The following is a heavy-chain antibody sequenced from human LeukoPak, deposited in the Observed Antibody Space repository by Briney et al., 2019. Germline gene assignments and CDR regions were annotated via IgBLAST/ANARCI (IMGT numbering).Heavy chain of an antibody. CDR3: ASDYYDSSGPRIPDAFDI. CDR1: GGTFSSYA. D-gene: IGHD3-22*01. V-gene: IGHV1-69*13. J-gene: IGHJ3*02. Sequence: ASVKVSCKASGGTFSSYAISWVRQAPGQGLEWMGGIIPIFGTANYAQKFQGRVTITADESTSTAYMELSSLRSEDTAVYYCASDYYDSSGPRIPDAFDIWGQGTMVTVSS. CDR2: IIPIFGTA.